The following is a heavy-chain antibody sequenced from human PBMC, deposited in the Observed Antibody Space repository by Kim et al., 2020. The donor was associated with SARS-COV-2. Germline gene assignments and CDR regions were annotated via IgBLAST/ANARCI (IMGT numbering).Heavy chain of an antibody. D-gene: IGHD3-10*01. V-gene: IGHV3-23*01. J-gene: IGHJ4*02. CDR1: GFTFSSYA. CDR2: LSGNGGNT. CDR3: AKRHGSGSYYFDY. Sequence: GGSLRLSCAASGFTFSSYAMSWVRQAPGKGLEWVSALSGNGGNTNYADSVKGRFTISRDNSKNTLFLQMNSLRAEDTAVYYCAKRHGSGSYYFDYWGQGTLVTVSS.